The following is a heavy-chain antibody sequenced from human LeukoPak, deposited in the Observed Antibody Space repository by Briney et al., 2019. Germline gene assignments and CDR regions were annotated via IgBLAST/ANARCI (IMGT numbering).Heavy chain of an antibody. CDR3: VRGGSFDGSRYYPDY. J-gene: IGHJ4*02. CDR1: GFIFSPYW. Sequence: PAGSLRLSCVASGFIFSPYWMAWIRQSPGQGLEFVANINPDGSDINYVDSVKGRFTISRDNAKNSLYLQMISLRAEDTAVYYCVRGGSFDGSRYYPDYWGQGTLVTVYS. D-gene: IGHD3-22*01. V-gene: IGHV3-7*01. CDR2: INPDGSDI.